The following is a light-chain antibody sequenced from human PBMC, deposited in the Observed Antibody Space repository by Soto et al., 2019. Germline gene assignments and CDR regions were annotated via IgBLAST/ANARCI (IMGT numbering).Light chain of an antibody. CDR1: QSLLHSNGYNY. V-gene: IGKV2-28*01. Sequence: DIVMTQSPLSLPVTPGEPASISCRSSQSLLHSNGYNYLDWYLQKPGQSPQLLIYLGSNRASGVPDRFSGSGSGTDFTLKSSRVEAEDVGVYYCMQDLQIQTCGQETKVNIK. CDR3: MQDLQIQT. J-gene: IGKJ1*01. CDR2: LGS.